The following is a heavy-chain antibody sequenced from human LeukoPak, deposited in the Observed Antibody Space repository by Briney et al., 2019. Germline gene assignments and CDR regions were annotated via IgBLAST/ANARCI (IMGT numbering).Heavy chain of an antibody. CDR3: ANDGYDILTGYGGD. D-gene: IGHD3-9*01. J-gene: IGHJ4*02. CDR2: ISGSGGST. CDR1: GFTFSSYA. V-gene: IGHV3-23*01. Sequence: GGSLRLSCAASGFTFSSYAMSWVRQAPGKGLEWVSAISGSGGSTYYADSVKGRFTISRDNSKNTLYLQMNSLRAEDTAVYYSANDGYDILTGYGGDWGQGTLVTVSS.